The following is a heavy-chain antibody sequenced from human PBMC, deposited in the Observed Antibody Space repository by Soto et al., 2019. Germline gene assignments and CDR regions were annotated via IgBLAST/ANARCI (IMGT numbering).Heavy chain of an antibody. CDR2: IYSGGST. CDR1: GFTVSSNY. J-gene: IGHJ4*02. Sequence: PGGSMRLSCAASGFTVSSNYMSWVRQAPGKGLEWVSVIYSGGSTYYADSVKGRFTISRDNSKNTLYLQMNSLRAEDTAVYYCARATYYDFWSGYYSLGYYFDYWGQGTLVTVSS. D-gene: IGHD3-3*01. V-gene: IGHV3-66*01. CDR3: ARATYYDFWSGYYSLGYYFDY.